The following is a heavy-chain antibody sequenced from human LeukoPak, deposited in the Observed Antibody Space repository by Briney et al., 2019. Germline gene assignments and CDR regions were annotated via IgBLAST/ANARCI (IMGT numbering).Heavy chain of an antibody. Sequence: GGSLRLSCAASGFTFTSYVMAWVRHAPGKGLEWVSSIVGTGVNTYYADSVKGRFTVSRDNSKNTMFLQMNNLRAEDTAVYFCTRAPQQPRSYNDYWGQGTLVAVSS. V-gene: IGHV3-23*01. CDR3: TRAPQQPRSYNDY. CDR2: IVGTGVNT. D-gene: IGHD3-10*01. J-gene: IGHJ4*02. CDR1: GFTFTSYV.